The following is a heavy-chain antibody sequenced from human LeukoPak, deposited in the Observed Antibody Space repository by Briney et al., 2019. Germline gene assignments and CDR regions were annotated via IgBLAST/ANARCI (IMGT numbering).Heavy chain of an antibody. J-gene: IGHJ4*02. CDR1: GDSVSNNSGS. D-gene: IGHD6-19*01. CDR2: TFYRSKWYN. Sequence: SQTLSLTFATSGDSVSNNSGSWHWIRQSPSRGLEWLGRTFYRSKWYNTYAVTVKSRITINPDTSKNQFSLQLNSVTPEDTAVYYCARDGERGSGWAYFDYWGQGTLVTVSS. CDR3: ARDGERGSGWAYFDY. V-gene: IGHV6-1*01.